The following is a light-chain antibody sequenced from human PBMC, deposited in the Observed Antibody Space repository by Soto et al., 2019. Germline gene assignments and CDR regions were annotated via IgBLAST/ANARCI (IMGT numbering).Light chain of an antibody. CDR1: SSDVGGYDF. V-gene: IGLV2-8*01. CDR2: EVS. CDR3: SSYAGSNNYV. Sequence: SVLTQAASASGSPGQSVTISCTGTSSDVGGYDFVSWCQQHPGKAPKLMIHEVSKRPSGVPDRFSGSKSGNTASLTVSGLQAEDEADYYCSSYAGSNNYVFGTGTKVTVL. J-gene: IGLJ1*01.